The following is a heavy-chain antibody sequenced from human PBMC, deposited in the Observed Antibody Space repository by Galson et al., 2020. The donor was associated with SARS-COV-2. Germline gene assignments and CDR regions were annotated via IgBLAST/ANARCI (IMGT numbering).Heavy chain of an antibody. CDR2: VSYSGST. Sequence: ETSETLSLTCSVSGGSISSSGFYWGWVRQPPGKGLEWMGSVSYSGSTYYIPSLKSRLTISADTSTNQFSLKLTSVTAADTAVYYCATDRGNFDIDYWGQGTLVTVSS. V-gene: IGHV4-39*02. D-gene: IGHD3-9*01. CDR1: GGSISSSGFY. CDR3: ATDRGNFDIDY. J-gene: IGHJ4*02.